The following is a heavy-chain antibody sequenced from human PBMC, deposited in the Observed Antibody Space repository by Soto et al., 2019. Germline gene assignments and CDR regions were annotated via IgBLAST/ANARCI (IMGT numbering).Heavy chain of an antibody. D-gene: IGHD3-22*01. J-gene: IGHJ3*02. V-gene: IGHV1-18*01. CDR2: ISAYNGNT. Sequence: QVQLVQSGAEVKKPGASVKVSCKASGYTFTSYGISWVRQAPGQGLEWMGWISAYNGNTNYAQKLQGRVTMTTDTSTSTAYMELRSLRSDDTAVYYCARDSFPYYYDSISPFDIWGQGTMVTVSS. CDR3: ARDSFPYYYDSISPFDI. CDR1: GYTFTSYG.